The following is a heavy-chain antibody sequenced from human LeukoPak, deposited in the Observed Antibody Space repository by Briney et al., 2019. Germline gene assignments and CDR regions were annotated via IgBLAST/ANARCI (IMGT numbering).Heavy chain of an antibody. CDR1: GGFVSIYY. CDR2: ISTSGST. V-gene: IGHV4-4*07. Sequence: SETLSLTCTVSGGFVSIYYWIWVRQPAGKGLEWVGRISTSGSTNYNPSLKSRVTISVDTSKNQFSLKLSSVTAADTAVYYCARVQGFIAAAGPNWFDPWGQGTLVTVSS. D-gene: IGHD6-13*01. J-gene: IGHJ5*02. CDR3: ARVQGFIAAAGPNWFDP.